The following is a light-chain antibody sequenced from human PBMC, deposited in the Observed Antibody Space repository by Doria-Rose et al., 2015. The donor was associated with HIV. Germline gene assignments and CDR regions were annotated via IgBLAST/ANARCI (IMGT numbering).Light chain of an antibody. CDR1: SNDVGGYTY. J-gene: IGLJ1*01. CDR2: DVN. CDR3: CSYTITSTLL. Sequence: SCTGTSNDVGGYTYVSWYQQHPGKAPKLVIYDVNSRPSGISDRFSGSKSGNTASLTISGLQAGDEADYYCCSYTITSTLLFGGGTRITVL. V-gene: IGLV2-14*03.